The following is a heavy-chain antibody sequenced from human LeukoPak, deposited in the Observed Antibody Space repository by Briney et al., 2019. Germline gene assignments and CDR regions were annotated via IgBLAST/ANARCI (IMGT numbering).Heavy chain of an antibody. J-gene: IGHJ4*02. D-gene: IGHD5-12*01. V-gene: IGHV4-39*02. CDR1: GGSISNSSYY. CDR3: AREPTSGREPTSGRPLDY. Sequence: PSETLSLTCTVSGGSISNSSYYWGWIRQPPGKGLEWIGSMYYSGSTYYNPSLKSRATISVDTSKNQFSLKLSSVTAADTAVYYCAREPTSGREPTSGRPLDYWGQGTLVTVSS. CDR2: MYYSGST.